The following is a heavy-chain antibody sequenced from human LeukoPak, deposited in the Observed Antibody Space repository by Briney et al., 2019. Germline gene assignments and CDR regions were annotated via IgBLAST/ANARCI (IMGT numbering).Heavy chain of an antibody. CDR3: ARDTIIAAAGTISYYYYYMDV. Sequence: GGSLRLSCAASGFTFSSYAMHWVRQAPGKGLEWVAVISYDGSNKYYADSAKGRFTISRDNSKNTLYLQMNSLRAEDTAVYYCARDTIIAAAGTISYYYYYMDVWGKGTTVTVSS. V-gene: IGHV3-30*04. J-gene: IGHJ6*03. CDR1: GFTFSSYA. CDR2: ISYDGSNK. D-gene: IGHD6-13*01.